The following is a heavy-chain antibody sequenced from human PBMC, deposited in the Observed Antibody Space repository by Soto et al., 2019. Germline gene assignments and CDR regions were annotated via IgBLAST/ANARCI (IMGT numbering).Heavy chain of an antibody. CDR2: IHYSGST. Sequence: VQLQESGPGLVKPSETLSLTCTVSGGSISGYYWSWIRQSPGKGLEWIGYIHYSGSTNYNPSLKSRVTRSADTSKNQLSLKLSSVTAADTAVYYCARGSAAGTKSPFDYWGQGTLVTVSS. CDR1: GGSISGYY. J-gene: IGHJ4*02. CDR3: ARGSAAGTKSPFDY. D-gene: IGHD6-13*01. V-gene: IGHV4-59*01.